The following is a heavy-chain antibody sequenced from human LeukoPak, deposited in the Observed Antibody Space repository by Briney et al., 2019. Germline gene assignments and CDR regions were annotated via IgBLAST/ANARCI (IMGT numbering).Heavy chain of an antibody. D-gene: IGHD3-22*01. CDR2: IYHSGST. J-gene: IGHJ4*02. V-gene: IGHV4-30-2*01. Sequence: PSQTLSLTCAVSGGSISSGGYSWSWIRQPPGKGLEWIGYIYHSGSTNYNPSLKSRVTISVDTSKNQFSLRLSSVTAAVTAVYYCARHDSSGYLPYYFDYWGQGTLVTVSS. CDR1: GGSISSGGYS. CDR3: ARHDSSGYLPYYFDY.